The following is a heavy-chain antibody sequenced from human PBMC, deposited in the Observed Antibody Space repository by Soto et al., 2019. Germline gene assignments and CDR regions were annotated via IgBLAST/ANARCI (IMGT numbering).Heavy chain of an antibody. CDR1: GYTFTSYA. D-gene: IGHD1-26*01. CDR2: INAGNGNT. CDR3: ASESSGGAFDY. J-gene: IGHJ4*02. V-gene: IGHV1-3*05. Sequence: QVQLVQSGAEEKKPGASVKVSCKASGYTFTSYAMRWVRQAPGQRLEWMGWINAGNGNTKYSQKFQGRVTITRDTSASTAYMELSSLRSDDTAVYYCASESSGGAFDYWGQGTLVTVSS.